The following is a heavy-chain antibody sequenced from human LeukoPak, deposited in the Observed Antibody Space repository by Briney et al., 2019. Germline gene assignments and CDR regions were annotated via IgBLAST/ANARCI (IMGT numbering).Heavy chain of an antibody. J-gene: IGHJ3*02. CDR2: IYYTGST. CDR3: ARPQHDALDI. V-gene: IGHV4-59*08. D-gene: IGHD1-1*01. CDR1: GVSITSYY. Sequence: SDTLSLTCTVSGVSITSYYWSWVRQSPGRGLEWMGYIYYTGSTNYNPSPKSRVTISVDTSKRQFSLKLSSVTAADTGVYYCARPQHDALDIWGQGTMVTVSS.